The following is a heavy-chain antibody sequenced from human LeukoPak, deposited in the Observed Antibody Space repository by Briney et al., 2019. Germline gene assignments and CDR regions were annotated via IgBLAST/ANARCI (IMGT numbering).Heavy chain of an antibody. CDR1: GYTFTSYG. V-gene: IGHV1-18*01. J-gene: IGHJ6*03. CDR2: ISAYNGNT. D-gene: IGHD2-2*01. Sequence: GASVKVSCKASGYTFTSYGISWVRQAPGQGLEWMGWISAYNGNTNYAQKLQGRVTMTTDTSTSTAYMELRSLRSDDTAVYYCARAVVPAAIYYYYYYYMDVWGKGTTVTVSS. CDR3: ARAVVPAAIYYYYYYYMDV.